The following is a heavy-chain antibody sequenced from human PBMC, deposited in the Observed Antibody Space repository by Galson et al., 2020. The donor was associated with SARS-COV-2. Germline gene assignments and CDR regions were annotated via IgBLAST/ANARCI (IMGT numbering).Heavy chain of an antibody. CDR2: IYYSGST. CDR3: ARDQFYYGSGRDYYYYGMDV. CDR1: GGSISSGGYY. D-gene: IGHD3-10*01. Sequence: SETLSLTCTVSGGSISSGGYYWSWIRQHPGKGLEWIGYIYYSGSTYYNPSLKSRVTISVDTSKNQFSLKLSSVTAADTAVYYCARDQFYYGSGRDYYYYGMDVWGQGTTVTVSS. J-gene: IGHJ6*02. V-gene: IGHV4-31*03.